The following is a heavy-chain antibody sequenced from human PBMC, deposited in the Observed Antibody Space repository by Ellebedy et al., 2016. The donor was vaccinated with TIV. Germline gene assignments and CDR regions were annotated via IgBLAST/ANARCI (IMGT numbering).Heavy chain of an antibody. D-gene: IGHD4-17*01. Sequence: GESLKISCAASAFSFSNYWMTWVRQAPGKGLEWVANINQDGSDKYYEDSVKGRFTIARDNAKNSLYLQMSSLRVEDTAVYYCATDGSYGDYRSPTHAFVMWGQGTMVAVSS. CDR2: INQDGSDK. V-gene: IGHV3-7*01. CDR3: ATDGSYGDYRSPTHAFVM. J-gene: IGHJ3*02. CDR1: AFSFSNYW.